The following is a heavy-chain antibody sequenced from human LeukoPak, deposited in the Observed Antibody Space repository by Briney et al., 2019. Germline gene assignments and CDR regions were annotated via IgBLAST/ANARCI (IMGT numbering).Heavy chain of an antibody. CDR1: GGSISSSTYY. D-gene: IGHD6-25*01. CDR3: ARHVSGPNDAFDI. Sequence: SETLSLTCTVSGGSISSSTYYWAWIRQPPGKGLEWIETIYYSGSTYTYDNPSLESRATISVDTSKNQFSLKLSSVAPADTAVYYCARHVSGPNDAFDIWGQGTMVTVSS. CDR2: IYYSGSTYT. V-gene: IGHV4-39*01. J-gene: IGHJ3*02.